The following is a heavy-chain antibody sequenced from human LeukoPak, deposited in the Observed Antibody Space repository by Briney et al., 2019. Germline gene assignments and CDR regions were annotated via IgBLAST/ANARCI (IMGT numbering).Heavy chain of an antibody. CDR1: GYTFTGYY. J-gene: IGHJ5*02. V-gene: IGHV1-2*02. CDR3: ARGPRGLSSDGSGSYYEQNWFDP. CDR2: INPNSGGT. Sequence: ASVKVSCKASGYTFTGYYIHWVRQAPGQGLEWMGWINPNSGGTNYAQKFQGRVTMTRDTSISTAYMELSRLRSDDTAVYYCARGPRGLSSDGSGSYYEQNWFDPWGQGTLVTVSS. D-gene: IGHD3-10*01.